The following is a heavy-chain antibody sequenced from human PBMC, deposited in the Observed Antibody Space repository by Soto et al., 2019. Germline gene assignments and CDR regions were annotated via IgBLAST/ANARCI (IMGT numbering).Heavy chain of an antibody. D-gene: IGHD4-17*01. Sequence: GGSLRLSCAASGFTFSNAWMNWVRQAPGKGLEWVGRIKSKTDGGTTDHAAPVKGRFTISRDDSKNTLYLQMNSLKTEDTAVYYCTREYGDYLYYFDYWGQGTLVTVSS. J-gene: IGHJ4*02. V-gene: IGHV3-15*07. CDR2: IKSKTDGGTT. CDR3: TREYGDYLYYFDY. CDR1: GFTFSNAW.